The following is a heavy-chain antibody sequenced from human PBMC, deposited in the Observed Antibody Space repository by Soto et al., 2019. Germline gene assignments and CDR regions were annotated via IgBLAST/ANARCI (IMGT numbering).Heavy chain of an antibody. V-gene: IGHV3-23*01. J-gene: IGHJ5*02. CDR3: AKDQRSSPFGWFDP. Sequence: GGSLRLSCAVSGFTFRSSPMSWVRRAPGKGLEWVSGINGGDDSKHYAESVRGRFTISRDNSKNTLYLQMNSLRAEDTAVYYCAKDQRSSPFGWFDPWGQGTLVTVSS. CDR1: GFTFRSSP. CDR2: INGGDDSK. D-gene: IGHD6-6*01.